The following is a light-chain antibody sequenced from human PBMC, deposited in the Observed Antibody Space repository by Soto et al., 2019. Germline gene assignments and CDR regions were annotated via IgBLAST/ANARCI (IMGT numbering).Light chain of an antibody. CDR1: SSDVGGYNY. J-gene: IGLJ1*01. CDR2: EVN. V-gene: IGLV2-8*01. CDR3: NSYAGSSNV. Sequence: QSVLTQPPSASGSPGQSVAISCTGTSSDVGGYNYVSWYQQHPGKAPKLMIYEVNKRPSGVPDRLSGSKSGNTASLTVSGLQAEDEADYYCNSYAGSSNVFGTGTKVTVL.